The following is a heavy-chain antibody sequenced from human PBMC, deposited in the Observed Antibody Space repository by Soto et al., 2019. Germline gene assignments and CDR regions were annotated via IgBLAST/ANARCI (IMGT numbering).Heavy chain of an antibody. CDR2: IYHSGST. J-gene: IGHJ5*02. V-gene: IGHV4-30-2*01. Sequence: TLSLTCAVSCTSISSGGYSWSWIRQPPGKGLEWIGYIYHSGSTYYNPSLKSRVTISVDRSKNQFSLKLSSVTAADTAVYYCARVPDRWGQGTLVTVS. CDR3: ARVPDR. D-gene: IGHD2-2*01. CDR1: CTSISSGGYS.